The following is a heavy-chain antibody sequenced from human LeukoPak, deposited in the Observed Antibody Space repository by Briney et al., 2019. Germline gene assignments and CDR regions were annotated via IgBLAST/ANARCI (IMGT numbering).Heavy chain of an antibody. J-gene: IGHJ4*02. CDR2: ITGTGGST. V-gene: IGHV3-23*01. D-gene: IGHD6-19*01. CDR3: AKDHGTAVAGFYY. Sequence: TGASLRLSCAASGFSLSTYGVSWVRQPPGKGLEWVSGITGTGGSTYYADSVKGRFTVSRDTSKNTLHLQMNSLRAEDTAIYYCAKDHGTAVAGFYYWGQGTLVTVSS. CDR1: GFSLSTYG.